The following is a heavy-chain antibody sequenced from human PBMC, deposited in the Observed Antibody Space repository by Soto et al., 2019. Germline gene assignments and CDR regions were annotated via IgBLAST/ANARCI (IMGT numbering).Heavy chain of an antibody. CDR1: GFTFSSYG. Sequence: QVQLVESGGGVVQPGRSLRLSCAASGFTFSSYGMHWVRQAPGKGLEWVAVISYDGSNKYYADSVKGRFTISRDNSKNTLYLQMNSLRAEDTAVYYCAKGEVVPAACQFDYWGQGTLVTVSS. D-gene: IGHD2-2*01. J-gene: IGHJ4*02. CDR3: AKGEVVPAACQFDY. V-gene: IGHV3-30*18. CDR2: ISYDGSNK.